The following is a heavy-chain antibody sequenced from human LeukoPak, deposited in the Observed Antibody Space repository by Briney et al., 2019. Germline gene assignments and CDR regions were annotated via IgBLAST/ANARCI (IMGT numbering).Heavy chain of an antibody. V-gene: IGHV3-23*01. Sequence: GGSLRLSCAASGFSFNRYAVAWVRQAPGKGLEWVSSISGSGGRTFFADSVKGRFTVSRDNSVFLQMNSLRAEDTALYYCAQSTSMRYFFDFWGRGTLVTVSS. J-gene: IGHJ2*01. CDR3: AQSTSMRYFFDF. CDR1: GFSFNRYA. D-gene: IGHD2/OR15-2a*01. CDR2: ISGSGGRT.